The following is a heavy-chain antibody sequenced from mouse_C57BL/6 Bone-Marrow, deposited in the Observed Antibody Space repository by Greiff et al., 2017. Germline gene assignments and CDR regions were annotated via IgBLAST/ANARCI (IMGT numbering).Heavy chain of an antibody. CDR1: GSTFSSYT. V-gene: IGHV5-9*01. D-gene: IGHD1-1*01. CDR3: SRQVTTVLATKYFDV. J-gene: IGHJ1*03. Sequence: LQQSGGGLVKPGGSLKLSCPASGSTFSSYTISWVRQTPEKRLQWVAAISGGGGNTSYPDSVTGRFTISRDNDKNILYLQMSSLRSEDTALYYCSRQVTTVLATKYFDVWGTGTTVTVSS. CDR2: ISGGGGNT.